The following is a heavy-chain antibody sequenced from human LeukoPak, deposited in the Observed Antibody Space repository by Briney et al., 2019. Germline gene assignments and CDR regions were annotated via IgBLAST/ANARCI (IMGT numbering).Heavy chain of an antibody. CDR2: VTSNDYI. CDR1: GFTFSSYS. CDR3: ARHPYCSSTTCYGIDY. Sequence: GGSLRLSCAASGFTFSSYSMNWVRQAPGKGLEWVSCVTSNDYIFYADSMKGRFTISRDNAKNSLFLQMNSLRADDTAVYYCARHPYCSSTTCYGIDYWGQGTLVAVSS. J-gene: IGHJ4*02. V-gene: IGHV3-21*01. D-gene: IGHD2-2*01.